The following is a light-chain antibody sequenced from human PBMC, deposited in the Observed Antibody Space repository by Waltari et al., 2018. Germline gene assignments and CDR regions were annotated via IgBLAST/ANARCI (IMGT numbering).Light chain of an antibody. CDR1: ISDVGGDDS. V-gene: IGLV2-14*03. CDR2: DVN. J-gene: IGLJ2*01. CDR3: SSQSTKNGVI. Sequence: QSALTQPASVSGSPGQSITISCTGSISDVGGDDSVSWYEDHPGQAPKVIMYDVNKLPSGVSDRFSGSMSGNTASLTISGHQAEDEATFYCSSQSTKNGVIFGGGTKVTVL.